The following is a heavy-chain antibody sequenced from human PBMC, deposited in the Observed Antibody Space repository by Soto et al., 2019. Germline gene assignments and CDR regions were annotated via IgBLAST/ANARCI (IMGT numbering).Heavy chain of an antibody. CDR1: GGTFSSYD. J-gene: IGHJ5*02. D-gene: IGHD3-10*01. CDR3: ARDWGYGSWSYENWFAP. Sequence: QVKLVQSGAEVKKPGSSVKVSCKASGGTFSSYDISWVRPAPGQGLEWVGGIIPIFGTANYAQKFQGSVTITADESTSTVYMERSSLRSEDTAVYYCARDWGYGSWSYENWFAPRGQGTIVTVYS. V-gene: IGHV1-69*01. CDR2: IIPIFGTA.